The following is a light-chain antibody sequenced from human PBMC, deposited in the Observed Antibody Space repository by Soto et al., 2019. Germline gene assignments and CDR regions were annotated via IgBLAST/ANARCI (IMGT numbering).Light chain of an antibody. V-gene: IGKV1-12*02. CDR3: QQAYSFPFA. Sequence: DIQMTQSPSSVSASVGDRVTSTCRASQGSSSWLAWFQQKPGKAPNLLIYAASSLQSGVPSRFSGSGSGTDFTLTINSLQPEDFATYYCQQAYSFPFAFGGGTKVEIK. CDR1: QGSSSW. J-gene: IGKJ4*01. CDR2: AAS.